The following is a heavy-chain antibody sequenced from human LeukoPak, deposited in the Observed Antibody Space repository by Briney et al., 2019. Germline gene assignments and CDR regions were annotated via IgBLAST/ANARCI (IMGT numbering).Heavy chain of an antibody. D-gene: IGHD6-13*01. CDR2: IYSGGST. CDR1: GFTVSSNY. CDR3: ARSSSSWSLFDP. Sequence: GGSLRLSCAASGFTVSSNYMSWVRQAPGKGLEWVSVIYSGGSTYYADSVKGRFTISRDNSKNTLYLQMNSLRAEDTAVYYCARSSSSWSLFDPWGQGTLVTVSS. J-gene: IGHJ5*02. V-gene: IGHV3-53*01.